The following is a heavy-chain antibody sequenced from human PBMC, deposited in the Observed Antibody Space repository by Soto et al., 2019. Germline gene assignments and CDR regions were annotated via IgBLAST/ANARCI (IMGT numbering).Heavy chain of an antibody. CDR3: ARGGGSRYGSGSYRKNYYYGMDV. Sequence: GGSLRLSCAASGFTFSSYSMNWVRQAPGKGLEWVSYISSSSSTIYYADSVKGRFTISRDNAKNSLYLQMNSLGDEDTAVYYCARGGGSRYGSGSYRKNYYYGMDVWGQGTTVTVSS. CDR1: GFTFSSYS. V-gene: IGHV3-48*02. CDR2: ISSSSSTI. D-gene: IGHD3-10*01. J-gene: IGHJ6*02.